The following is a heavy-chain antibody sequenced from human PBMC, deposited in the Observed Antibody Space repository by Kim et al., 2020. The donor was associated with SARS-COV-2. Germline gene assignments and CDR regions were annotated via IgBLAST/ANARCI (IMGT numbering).Heavy chain of an antibody. J-gene: IGHJ4*02. CDR3: ARDSRIADYYFDY. CDR2: INAGNGNT. CDR1: GYTFTSYA. V-gene: IGHV1-3*01. Sequence: ASVKVSCKASGYTFTSYAMHWVRQAPGQRLEWMGWINAGNGNTKYSQKFQGRVTITRDTSASTAYMELSSLRSEDTAVYYCARDSRIADYYFDYWGQGTLVTVSS. D-gene: IGHD6-13*01.